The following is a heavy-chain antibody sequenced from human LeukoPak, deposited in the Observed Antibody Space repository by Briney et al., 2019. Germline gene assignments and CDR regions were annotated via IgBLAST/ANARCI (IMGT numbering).Heavy chain of an antibody. CDR1: NDSISSGDYY. D-gene: IGHD5-18*01. CDR3: ARGQGYGLLNALDY. J-gene: IGHJ4*02. Sequence: SETLSLTCTVSNDSISSGDYYWNWIRQPPGKGLEWIGYIFHRGGTSYNPSLKSRILFSVDTSQNQFSLKLNSVTAADTAVYYCARGQGYGLLNALDYWGQGTLVTVSS. CDR2: IFHRGGT. V-gene: IGHV4-30-4*01.